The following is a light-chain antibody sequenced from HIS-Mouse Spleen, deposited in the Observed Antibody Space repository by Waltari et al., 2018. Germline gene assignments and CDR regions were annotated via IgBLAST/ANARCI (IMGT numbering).Light chain of an antibody. V-gene: IGLV2-14*03. Sequence: QSALTQPASVSGSPGQSITISCTGTSSDVGGYNYVSWYPQHPGKAPKLMIYDVSNRPSVVSNRFSGSKSGNTASLTISGLQAEDEADYYCSSYTSSSTEVFGGGTKLTVL. J-gene: IGLJ2*01. CDR1: SSDVGGYNY. CDR3: SSYTSSSTEV. CDR2: DVS.